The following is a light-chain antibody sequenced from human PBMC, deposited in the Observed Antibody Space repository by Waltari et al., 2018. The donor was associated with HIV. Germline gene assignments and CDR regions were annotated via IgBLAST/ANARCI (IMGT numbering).Light chain of an antibody. Sequence: QSALTQPPSVSESPGQSVTTSCPGTSSDVRNYNRVSWYQQPPGSAPKLMIYEVSNRPSGVPRRFAGSKSGNTASLTISGLQAEDEADYYCSSYTSSNTFVVFVGGTKLTVL. V-gene: IGLV2-18*02. CDR1: SSDVRNYNR. CDR3: SSYTSSNTFVV. CDR2: EVS. J-gene: IGLJ2*01.